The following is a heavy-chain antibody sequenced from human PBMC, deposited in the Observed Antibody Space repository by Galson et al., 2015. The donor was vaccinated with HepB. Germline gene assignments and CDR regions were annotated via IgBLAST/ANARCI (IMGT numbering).Heavy chain of an antibody. V-gene: IGHV7-4-1*02. CDR2: MNTNTGKP. D-gene: IGHD3-3*01. Sequence: SVKVSCKASGYTFTDYVVNWVRQAPGQGLEWMGWMNTNTGKPTYAPGFAGRFVFSLDTSVTTAYLQISSLETDDTAVYYCARSPLRFLEWLPYYDYYYMDVWGEGTTVTASS. CDR3: ARSPLRFLEWLPYYDYYYMDV. CDR1: GYTFTDYV. J-gene: IGHJ6*03.